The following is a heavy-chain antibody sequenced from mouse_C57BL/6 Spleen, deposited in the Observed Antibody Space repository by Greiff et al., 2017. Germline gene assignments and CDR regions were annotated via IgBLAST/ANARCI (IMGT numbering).Heavy chain of an antibody. J-gene: IGHJ4*01. CDR1: GYTFTDYN. Sequence: VQLQQSGPELVKPGASVKIPCTASGYTFTDYNMDWVKQGHGKSLEWIGDINPNNGGTSYNQEFKGKATLTVDKSSSTAYMELRSLTSEDTAVYYCARRSLTFMDYWGQGTSVTVSA. CDR2: INPNNGGT. V-gene: IGHV1-18*01. CDR3: ARRSLTFMDY. D-gene: IGHD2-13*01.